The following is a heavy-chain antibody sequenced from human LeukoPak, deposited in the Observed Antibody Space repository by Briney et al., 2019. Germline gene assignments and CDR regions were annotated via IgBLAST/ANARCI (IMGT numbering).Heavy chain of an antibody. J-gene: IGHJ4*02. V-gene: IGHV3-23*01. CDR1: GFTFSSYA. CDR2: ISGSGGST. Sequence: GGSLRLSCAASGFTFSSYAMSWVRQAPGKGLEWVSAISGSGGSTYYADSVKGRFTISRDNSKNTLYLQMNSLRSEDTAVYYCARIPFSYYYDSSGYEGDFDYWGQGTLVTVSS. D-gene: IGHD3-22*01. CDR3: ARIPFSYYYDSSGYEGDFDY.